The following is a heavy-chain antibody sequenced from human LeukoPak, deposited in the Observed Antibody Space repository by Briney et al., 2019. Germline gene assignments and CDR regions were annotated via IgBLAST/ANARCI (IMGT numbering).Heavy chain of an antibody. CDR1: GFTFSSYA. CDR2: ISSNGGST. CDR3: AKDIYGERGNYGMDV. V-gene: IGHV3-64*01. D-gene: IGHD4-17*01. Sequence: GGSLRLSCAASGFTFSSYAMHWVRQAPGKGLEYVSAISSNGGSTYYANSVKGRFTISRDNSKNTLYLQMNSLRAEDTAVYYCAKDIYGERGNYGMDVWGQGTTVTVSS. J-gene: IGHJ6*02.